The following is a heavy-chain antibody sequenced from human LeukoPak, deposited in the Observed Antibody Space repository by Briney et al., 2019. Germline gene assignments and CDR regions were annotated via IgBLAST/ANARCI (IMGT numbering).Heavy chain of an antibody. V-gene: IGHV1-18*01. CDR3: ARGVGGSSGDY. CDR2: ISVYNGDT. Sequence: ASVKVSRNASGYTFKSYGISWVRQAPGQGLEWVGWISVYNGDTNYAQKIQGRVTMTADTSTSTAYMELRSLRSDDTALYYCARGVGGSSGDYWGQGTLVTVSS. CDR1: GYTFKSYG. J-gene: IGHJ4*02. D-gene: IGHD1-26*01.